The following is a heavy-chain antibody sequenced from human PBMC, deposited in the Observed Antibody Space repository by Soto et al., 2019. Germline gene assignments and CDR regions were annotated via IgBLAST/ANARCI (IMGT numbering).Heavy chain of an antibody. CDR2: SSAYNGNT. CDR3: VRVGPYYDFWSGYPNFDC. D-gene: IGHD3-3*01. Sequence: ASVQVSCQASGYSFTSYGVIGVRQAAGRGVEWMGWSSAYNGNTNYAQKLQGRVTMTTDTSTRTAYMELRSLRSDDTAVYYCVRVGPYYDFWSGYPNFDCWGQGTQVTVSS. V-gene: IGHV1-18*01. J-gene: IGHJ4*02. CDR1: GYSFTSYG.